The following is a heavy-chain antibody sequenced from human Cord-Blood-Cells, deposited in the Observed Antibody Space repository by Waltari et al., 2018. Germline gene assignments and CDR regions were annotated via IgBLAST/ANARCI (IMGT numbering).Heavy chain of an antibody. Sequence: QVQLVQSGAEVEKPGSSVKVSCKAPGGTFSSYATSGVRQAPGQRLEWMGGIIPIVGPDNYAKKSQGRVTITADDSTSTAYMALSSLRSEDTAVYYCAGDAANWADDYWGQGTLVTVSS. D-gene: IGHD7-27*01. J-gene: IGHJ4*02. CDR1: GGTFSSYA. V-gene: IGHV1-69*01. CDR2: IIPIVGPD. CDR3: AGDAANWADDY.